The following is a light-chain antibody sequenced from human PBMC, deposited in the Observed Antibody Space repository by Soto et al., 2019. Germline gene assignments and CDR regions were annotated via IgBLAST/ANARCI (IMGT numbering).Light chain of an antibody. CDR3: QTWGTGIYVV. V-gene: IGLV4-69*01. J-gene: IGLJ2*01. CDR2: LNSDGSH. CDR1: SGHSSYA. Sequence: QLVLTQSPSASASLGASVKLICTLSSGHSSYAIAWHQQQPEKGPRYLMKLNSDGSHSKGDGIPDRFSGSSSGAERYLTISSLQSEDEADYYCQTWGTGIYVVFGGGTKLTVL.